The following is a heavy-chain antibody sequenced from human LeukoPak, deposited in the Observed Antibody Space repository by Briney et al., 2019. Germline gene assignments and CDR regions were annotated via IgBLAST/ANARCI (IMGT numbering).Heavy chain of an antibody. J-gene: IGHJ4*02. CDR1: GGSISSSSYY. CDR2: IYYTGST. Sequence: SETLSLTCTVSGGSISSSSYYWGWIRQPPGKGLEWIGSIYYTGSTYYNPSLKSRVTISVDTSKNQFSLKLSSVTAADTAVYYCASSTSGYYSYWGQGTLVTVSS. CDR3: ASSTSGYYSY. D-gene: IGHD3-22*01. V-gene: IGHV4-39*01.